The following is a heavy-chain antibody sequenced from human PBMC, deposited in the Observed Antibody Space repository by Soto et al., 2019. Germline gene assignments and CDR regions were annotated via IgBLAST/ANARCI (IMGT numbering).Heavy chain of an antibody. J-gene: IGHJ4*02. CDR3: AKGKAAGSRGYFDY. CDR2: ITWNSGKI. D-gene: IGHD6-13*01. CDR1: GFTFEDYA. Sequence: EVQLVESGGDLVQPGRSLRLSCAASGFTFEDYAMHWVRQVPGKGLEWVSGITWNSGKIEYADSVKGRFTISRDNAKNSVHLQMSSLRPEDTALYYCAKGKAAGSRGYFDYWGQGTLVTVSS. V-gene: IGHV3-9*01.